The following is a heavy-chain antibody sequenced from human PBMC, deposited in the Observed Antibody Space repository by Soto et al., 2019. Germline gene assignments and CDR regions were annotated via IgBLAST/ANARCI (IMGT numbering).Heavy chain of an antibody. CDR2: INQSGST. Sequence: QVQLQQWGAGLLKPSETLSLTCAVYGGSFSGYYWSWIRQPPGKGLEWIGEINQSGSTNYNPSLKSRVTISVDTSKTQFPLKLSSVTAADTAVYYCARTYSSSWSPFDYWGQGTLVTVSS. CDR1: GGSFSGYY. CDR3: ARTYSSSWSPFDY. D-gene: IGHD6-13*01. J-gene: IGHJ4*02. V-gene: IGHV4-34*01.